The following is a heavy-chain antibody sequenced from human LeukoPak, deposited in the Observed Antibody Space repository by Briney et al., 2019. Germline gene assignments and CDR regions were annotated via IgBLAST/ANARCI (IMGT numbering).Heavy chain of an antibody. Sequence: SETLSLTCTVSGGSISNFYWSWIRQPAGNGLEWIGLIYTSGSTNYNPSLKSRVTMSLDTSKNQFSLKVSSVTAADTAVYYCTPWAGAFDIWGQGTMVTVSS. CDR1: GGSISNFY. D-gene: IGHD6-19*01. CDR3: TPWAGAFDI. V-gene: IGHV4-4*07. CDR2: IYTSGST. J-gene: IGHJ3*02.